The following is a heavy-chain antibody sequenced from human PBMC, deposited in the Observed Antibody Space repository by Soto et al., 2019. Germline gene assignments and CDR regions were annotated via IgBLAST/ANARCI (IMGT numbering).Heavy chain of an antibody. V-gene: IGHV3-30*18. Sequence: GGSLRLSCAASRFIFSSYDMHWVRQAPGKGLEWVAVISFDGDNKYYADSVKGRFTISRDNSKNTLYLQMNSLRAEDTAVYYCAKVNGYNSYYFDCWGQGNLVTVS. J-gene: IGHJ4*02. D-gene: IGHD1-1*01. CDR3: AKVNGYNSYYFDC. CDR1: RFIFSSYD. CDR2: ISFDGDNK.